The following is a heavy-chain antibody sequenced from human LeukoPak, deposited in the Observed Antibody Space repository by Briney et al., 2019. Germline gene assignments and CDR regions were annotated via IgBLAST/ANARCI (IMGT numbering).Heavy chain of an antibody. CDR1: RGTFSSYA. CDR2: IIPIFGTA. J-gene: IGHJ4*02. Sequence: ASVKVSCKASRGTFSSYAISWVRQAPGQGLEWMGGIIPIFGTANYAQRFQGRVTIITDESTSTAYMELSSLRSEDTAVYYCAKGAITMIYFDYWGQGTLVTVSS. CDR3: AKGAITMIYFDY. D-gene: IGHD3-22*01. V-gene: IGHV1-69*05.